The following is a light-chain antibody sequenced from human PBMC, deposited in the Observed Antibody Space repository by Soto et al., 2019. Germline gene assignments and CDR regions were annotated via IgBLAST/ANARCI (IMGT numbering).Light chain of an antibody. CDR1: PTISSW. J-gene: IGKJ1*01. Sequence: DIQMTQSPSTLSGSVGDRVTITCRASPTISSWVAWYQQKPGKAPKLLIYKASTLKSGVPSRFSGSGSGTEFTLTISSLQPDDVATDYCQHYNSYSEAFGQGTKVERK. V-gene: IGKV1-5*03. CDR2: KAS. CDR3: QHYNSYSEA.